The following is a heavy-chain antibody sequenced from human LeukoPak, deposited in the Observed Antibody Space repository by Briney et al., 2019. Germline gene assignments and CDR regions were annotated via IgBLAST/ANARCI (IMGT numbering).Heavy chain of an antibody. Sequence: SETLSLTCTVFGGSISSSSYYWGWIRQPPGKGLEWIGSINYSGSTYYNPSLRSRVTISVDTSKNQFSLKLTSVTAADTAVYYCARRPAGAAVAVPYFDYWGQGTLVTVSS. V-gene: IGHV4-39*01. CDR2: INYSGST. J-gene: IGHJ4*02. D-gene: IGHD6-19*01. CDR1: GGSISSSSYY. CDR3: ARRPAGAAVAVPYFDY.